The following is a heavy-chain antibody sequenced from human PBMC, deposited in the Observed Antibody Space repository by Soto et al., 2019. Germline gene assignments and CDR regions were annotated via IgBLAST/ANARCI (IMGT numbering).Heavy chain of an antibody. D-gene: IGHD6-19*01. CDR1: GYTFTSYV. V-gene: IGHV1-18*01. J-gene: IGHJ5*02. CDR3: ARDPPYSSGWYAGSDP. CDR2: ISAYNGNT. Sequence: DSVKVSCNASGYTFTSYVISWVRQAPGQGLEWMGWISAYNGNTNYAQKLQGRVTMTTDTSTSTAYMELRSLRSDDTAVYYCARDPPYSSGWYAGSDPWGQGTLVTVSS.